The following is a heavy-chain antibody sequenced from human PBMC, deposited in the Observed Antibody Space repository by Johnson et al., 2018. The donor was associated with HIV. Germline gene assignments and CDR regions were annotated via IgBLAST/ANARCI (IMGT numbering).Heavy chain of an antibody. CDR1: AFTFDDYG. CDR3: ARGIMITFGGVIPNDAFDI. V-gene: IGHV3-20*04. CDR2: INWNGGST. D-gene: IGHD3-16*02. J-gene: IGHJ3*02. Sequence: VQLVESGGGVVQPGRSLRLSCAASAFTFDDYGMSWVRQAPGKGLEWVSGINWNGGSTGYADSVKGRFTISRDNAKNSLYLQMNSLRAEDTALYYCARGIMITFGGVIPNDAFDIWGQGTMVTVSS.